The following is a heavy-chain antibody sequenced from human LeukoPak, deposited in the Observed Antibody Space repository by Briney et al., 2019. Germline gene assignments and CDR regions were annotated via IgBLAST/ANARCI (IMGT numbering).Heavy chain of an antibody. V-gene: IGHV3-30*01. J-gene: IGHJ6*03. CDR1: GFTFSSYA. CDR3: ARGPGSYYYYMDV. CDR2: ISYDGSNK. Sequence: GGSLRLSCAASGFTFSSYAMHWVRQAPGKGLEWVAVISYDGSNKYYADSVKGRFTISRDNSKNTLYLQMNSPRAEDTAVYYCARGPGSYYYYMDVWGKGTTVTVSS.